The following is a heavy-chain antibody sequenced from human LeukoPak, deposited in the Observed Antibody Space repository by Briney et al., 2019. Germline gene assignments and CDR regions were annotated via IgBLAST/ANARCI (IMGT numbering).Heavy chain of an antibody. Sequence: GGSLRLSCAASGFTFSSYAIHWVRQAPGKGLEWVAVISYDGSNKYYADSVKGRFTISRDNSKNTLYLQMNSLRAEDTAVYYCARGELLWFEELFVAPRYYYGMDVWGQGTTVTVSS. CDR1: GFTFSSYA. V-gene: IGHV3-30-3*01. J-gene: IGHJ6*02. D-gene: IGHD3-10*01. CDR2: ISYDGSNK. CDR3: ARGELLWFEELFVAPRYYYGMDV.